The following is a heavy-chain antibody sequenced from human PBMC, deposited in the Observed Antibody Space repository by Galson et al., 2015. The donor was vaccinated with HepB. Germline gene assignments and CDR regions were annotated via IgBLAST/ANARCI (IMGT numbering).Heavy chain of an antibody. CDR1: GFTFSGSA. Sequence: SLRLSCAASGFTFSGSAMHWVRQASGKGLEWVGRIRSKANSYATAYAASVKGRFTISRDDSKNTAYLQMNSLKTEDTAVYYCTRKIMYWFDPWGQGTLVTVSS. CDR2: IRSKANSYAT. CDR3: TRKIMYWFDP. J-gene: IGHJ5*02. V-gene: IGHV3-73*01. D-gene: IGHD3-16*01.